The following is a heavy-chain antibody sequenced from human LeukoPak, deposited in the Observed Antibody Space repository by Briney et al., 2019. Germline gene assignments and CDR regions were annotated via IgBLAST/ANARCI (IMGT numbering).Heavy chain of an antibody. Sequence: GVSLRLSCAASGFTFSDYWMSWMRQAPGKGLEWVANIKYDGDEEYYVDSVKGRFTISRDNAKSSLYLQLNSLRIEDTAVYYCKSGGAAPGSFDNWGQGTLVTVSP. J-gene: IGHJ4*02. CDR3: KSGGAAPGSFDN. CDR2: IKYDGDEE. V-gene: IGHV3-7*01. D-gene: IGHD6-13*01. CDR1: GFTFSDYW.